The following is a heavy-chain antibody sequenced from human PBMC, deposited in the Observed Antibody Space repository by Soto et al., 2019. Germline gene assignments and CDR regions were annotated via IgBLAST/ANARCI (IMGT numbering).Heavy chain of an antibody. CDR1: GDSVSSNSAA. CDR2: TYYRSKWYN. Sequence: SQTLSLTCAISGDSVSSNSAAWNWIRQSPSRSLEWLGRTYYRSKWYNDYAVSVKSRITINPDTSKNQFSLQLNSVTPEDTAVYYCARDLNHPHHYYYYMDVWGKGTTVTDSS. V-gene: IGHV6-1*01. J-gene: IGHJ6*03. CDR3: ARDLNHPHHYYYYMDV.